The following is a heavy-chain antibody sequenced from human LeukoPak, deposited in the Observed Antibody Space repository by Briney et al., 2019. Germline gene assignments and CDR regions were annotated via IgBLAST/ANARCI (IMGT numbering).Heavy chain of an antibody. CDR3: ARGPPSTLNWFDP. CDR2: IYYSGST. CDR1: GGSISSSSYY. Sequence: SSETLSLTCTVSGGSISSSSYYWGWIRQPPGKGLEWIGSIYYSGSTYYNPSLKSRVTISVDTSKNQFSLKLSSVTAADTAVYYCARGPPSTLNWFDPWGQGTLVTVSS. D-gene: IGHD6-6*01. V-gene: IGHV4-39*01. J-gene: IGHJ5*02.